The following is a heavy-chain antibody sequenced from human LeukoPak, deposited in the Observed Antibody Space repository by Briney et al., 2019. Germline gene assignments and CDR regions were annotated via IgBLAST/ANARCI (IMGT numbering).Heavy chain of an antibody. Sequence: PSETLSLTCTVSGGSISSYYWSWIRQPPGKGLEWIGYIYYSGSTNYNPSLKSRVTISVDTSKNQFSLKLSSVTAADTGVYYCARVAVATRLGYFDYWGQGTLVTVSS. J-gene: IGHJ4*02. V-gene: IGHV4-59*01. CDR2: IYYSGST. CDR1: GGSISSYY. D-gene: IGHD5-12*01. CDR3: ARVAVATRLGYFDY.